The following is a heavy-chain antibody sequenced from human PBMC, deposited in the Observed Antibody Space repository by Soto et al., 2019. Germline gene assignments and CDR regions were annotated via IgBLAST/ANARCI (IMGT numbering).Heavy chain of an antibody. V-gene: IGHV2-26*01. J-gene: IGHJ6*02. CDR1: EFSLSNARMG. D-gene: IGHD3-3*01. Sequence: QVTLKESGTVLVKPTETLTLTGTVSEFSLSNARMGVRWIRHPPGKALEWLAHIFSNDEKSYSRSLKSRLTVSKDPSKSQVVLTMTIMDPVDTATSYCARILDAIVDFWRGYYTSRGMDVWGQGTTVTVSS. CDR3: ARILDAIVDFWRGYYTSRGMDV. CDR2: IFSNDEK.